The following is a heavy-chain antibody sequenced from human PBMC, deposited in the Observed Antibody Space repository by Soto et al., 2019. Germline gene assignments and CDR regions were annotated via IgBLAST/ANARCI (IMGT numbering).Heavy chain of an antibody. CDR3: ARGGGIVVVTAPYDH. Sequence: ASVKVSCKASGYTFSSYYMNWVRQAPGQGLEWLGIINPSGGYTTYAQRFLGRVTMTSDTSTGTVHMELGSLTSEDTAVYYCARGGGIVVVTAPYDHWXQGTLVTVSS. V-gene: IGHV1-46*03. D-gene: IGHD2-21*02. J-gene: IGHJ4*02. CDR1: GYTFSSYY. CDR2: INPSGGYT.